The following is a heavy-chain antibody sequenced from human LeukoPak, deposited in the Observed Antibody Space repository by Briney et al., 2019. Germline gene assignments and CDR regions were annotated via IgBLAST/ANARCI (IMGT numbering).Heavy chain of an antibody. CDR3: ASEYYDFWSGSDWFDP. Sequence: SVKVSCKASGGTFSSYAISWARQAPGQGLEWMGRIIPIFGTANYAQKFQGRVTITTDESTSTAYMELSSLRSEDTAVYYCASEYYDFWSGSDWFDPWGQGTLVTVSS. V-gene: IGHV1-69*05. CDR1: GGTFSSYA. CDR2: IIPIFGTA. D-gene: IGHD3-3*01. J-gene: IGHJ5*02.